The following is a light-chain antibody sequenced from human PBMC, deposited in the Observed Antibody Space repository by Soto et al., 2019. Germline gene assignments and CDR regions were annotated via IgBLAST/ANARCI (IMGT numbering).Light chain of an antibody. CDR1: SSDVGGYNY. CDR2: DVS. CDR3: SSYRGSSTLEV. J-gene: IGLJ1*01. Sequence: QSVLTQPASVSGSPGQSITISCTGTSSDVGGYNYVSWYQQHPGKAPKLMIYDVSNRLSGVSNRFSGSKSGNTASLTISGLQAEDEADYYCSSYRGSSTLEVFGSGTKLTVL. V-gene: IGLV2-14*01.